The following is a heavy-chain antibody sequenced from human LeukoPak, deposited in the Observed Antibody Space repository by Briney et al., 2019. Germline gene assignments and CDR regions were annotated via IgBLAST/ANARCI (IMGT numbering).Heavy chain of an antibody. CDR2: ISWNSGSI. V-gene: IGHV3-9*01. Sequence: PGGSLRPSCAASGFTFDDYAMHWVRQAPGKGLEWVSGISWNSGSIGYADSVKGRFTISRDNAKNSLYLQMNSLRAEDTALYYCAKDIGIAAAGVFDYWGQGTLVTVSS. CDR1: GFTFDDYA. J-gene: IGHJ4*02. D-gene: IGHD6-13*01. CDR3: AKDIGIAAAGVFDY.